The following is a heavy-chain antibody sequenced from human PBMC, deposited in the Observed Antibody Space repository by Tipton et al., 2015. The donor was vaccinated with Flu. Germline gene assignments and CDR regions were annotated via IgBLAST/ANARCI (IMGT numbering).Heavy chain of an antibody. J-gene: IGHJ4*02. D-gene: IGHD6-19*01. CDR2: INHSGST. CDR3: ARNQVAVAGTSIDY. V-gene: IGHV4-34*01. CDR1: GGSFSGYY. Sequence: TLSLTCAVYGGSFSGYYWSWIRQPPGKGLEWIGEINHSGSTNYNPSLKSRVTISVDTSKNQFSLKLSSVTAADTAVYYCARNQVAVAGTSIDYWGQGTLVTVSS.